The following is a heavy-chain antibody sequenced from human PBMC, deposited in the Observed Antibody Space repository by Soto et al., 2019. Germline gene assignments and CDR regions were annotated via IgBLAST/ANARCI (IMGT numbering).Heavy chain of an antibody. D-gene: IGHD2-15*01. Sequence: QVHLVESGGGVVQPGQSLRLSWAASGFTFSTYAMHWLRQAQGKGLEWVAIISYDATNKFYADSVKGRCTISRDNSKNTLYLQMNSLRPEDTAVYYCAKSDPGGRCSGICYPDYWGQGTLVSVSS. J-gene: IGHJ4*02. CDR1: GFTFSTYA. CDR2: ISYDATNK. V-gene: IGHV3-30*18. CDR3: AKSDPGGRCSGICYPDY.